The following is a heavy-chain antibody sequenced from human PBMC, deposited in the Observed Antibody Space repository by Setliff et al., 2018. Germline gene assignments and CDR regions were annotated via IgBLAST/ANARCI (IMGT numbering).Heavy chain of an antibody. CDR3: AKGGSDFWSELDY. Sequence: SLRLSCAASGFTFSNYAMSWVRQTPGKGLEWVSAITTSGGSTYYADSVKGRFTISRDDSKNTLYLQMLSLRAEDTAVYYCAKGGSDFWSELDYWGQGTLVTVSS. D-gene: IGHD3-3*01. CDR1: GFTFSNYA. J-gene: IGHJ4*02. CDR2: ITTSGGST. V-gene: IGHV3-23*01.